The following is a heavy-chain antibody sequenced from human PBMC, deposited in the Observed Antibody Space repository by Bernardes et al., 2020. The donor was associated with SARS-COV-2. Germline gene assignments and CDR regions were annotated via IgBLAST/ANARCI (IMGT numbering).Heavy chain of an antibody. CDR3: VRDMYGSNDY. V-gene: IGHV3-74*01. CDR1: GFTFGIDW. J-gene: IGHJ4*02. Sequence: GSVSLSCAASGFTFGIDWMHWVRQAPGKGPVWVSRMNRDGTIIDHADSVKGRFTISRDNAKNTLYLQMHSLRAEDTALYYCVRDMYGSNDYWGRGTLVTVAS. D-gene: IGHD2-8*01. CDR2: MNRDGTII.